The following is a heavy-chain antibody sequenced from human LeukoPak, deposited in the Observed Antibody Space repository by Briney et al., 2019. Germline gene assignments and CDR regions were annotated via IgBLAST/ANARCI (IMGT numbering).Heavy chain of an antibody. V-gene: IGHV4-61*02. D-gene: IGHD6-13*01. CDR3: ARVGLGYSSSWYNLRYYFDY. CDR1: GGSISSGSYY. CDR2: IYTNGST. Sequence: SETLSLTCTVSGGSISSGSYYWSWIRQPAGKGLEWIGRIYTNGSTNYNPSLKSRVTISVDTSKNQFSLKLSSVTAADTAVYYCARVGLGYSSSWYNLRYYFDYWGQGTLVTVSS. J-gene: IGHJ4*02.